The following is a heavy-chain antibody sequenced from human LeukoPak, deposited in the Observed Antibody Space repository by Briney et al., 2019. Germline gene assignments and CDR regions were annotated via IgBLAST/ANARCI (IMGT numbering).Heavy chain of an antibody. J-gene: IGHJ4*02. CDR2: IYYSGSP. Sequence: SETLSLTCSVCGRSIRSRSYYWRGIRQPPGGGLVWCGRIYYSGSPYYNPFLKIRHTISVDTSHNVFSLKLTSVRAPDTAVFYCARQGIPRAAAGFLDYWGEGTLVTVSS. D-gene: IGHD6-13*01. CDR1: GRSIRSRSYY. CDR3: ARQGIPRAAAGFLDY. V-gene: IGHV4-39*01.